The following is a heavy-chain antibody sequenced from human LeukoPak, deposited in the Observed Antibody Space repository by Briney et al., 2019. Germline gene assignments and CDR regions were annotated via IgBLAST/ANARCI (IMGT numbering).Heavy chain of an antibody. J-gene: IGHJ4*02. V-gene: IGHV1-2*02. CDR2: INPNSGGT. CDR3: ARVSSSSNSFDY. D-gene: IGHD6-6*01. Sequence: GASVKVSCKASGYTFTGYYMHWVRQAPGQGLEWMAWINPNSGGTNYAQKFQGRVTMTRDTSISTAYMELSRLRYDDTAVSCCARVSSSSNSFDYWGQGTLVTVSS. CDR1: GYTFTGYY.